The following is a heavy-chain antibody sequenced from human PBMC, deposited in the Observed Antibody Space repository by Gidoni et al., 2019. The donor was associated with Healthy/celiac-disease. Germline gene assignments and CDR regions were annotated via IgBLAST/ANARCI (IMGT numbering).Heavy chain of an antibody. J-gene: IGHJ6*02. CDR2: ISAYNGNT. V-gene: IGHV1-18*01. CDR3: ARDVIVVVGYYYGMDV. Sequence: QVQLVQSGAEVTKPGASVKVSCKASVYTFTSYGISWVRQAPGQGLEWMGWISAYNGNTNYAQKLQGRVTMTTDTSTSTAYMELRSLRSDDTAVYYCARDVIVVVGYYYGMDVWGQGTTVTVSS. D-gene: IGHD2-2*01. CDR1: VYTFTSYG.